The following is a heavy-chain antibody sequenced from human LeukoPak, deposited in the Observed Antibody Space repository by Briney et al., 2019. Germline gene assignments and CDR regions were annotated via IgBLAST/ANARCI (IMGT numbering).Heavy chain of an antibody. CDR3: ARDATKNYGMDV. V-gene: IGHV1-69*05. CDR2: IIPLFGTP. Sequence: ASVKVSCKASGGTFSNYAISWVRQAPGQGLEWMGGIIPLFGTPNSAQKLQGRVTMTTDTSTSTAYMELRSLRSDDTAVYYCARDATKNYGMDVWGQGTTVTVSS. D-gene: IGHD1-1*01. J-gene: IGHJ6*02. CDR1: GGTFSNYA.